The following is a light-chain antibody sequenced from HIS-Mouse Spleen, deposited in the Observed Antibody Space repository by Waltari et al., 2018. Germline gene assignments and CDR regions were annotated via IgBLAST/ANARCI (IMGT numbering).Light chain of an antibody. V-gene: IGLV3-10*01. CDR3: YSTDSSGNHRV. Sequence: SYELTQPPSVSVSPGQTARITCPGDAWPHKSAYRYQQKSGQAPVLGIYEDSKRPSGIPERFSGSSSGTMATLTISGAQVEDEADYYCYSTDSSGNHRVFGGGTKLTVL. CDR2: EDS. CDR1: AWPHKS. J-gene: IGLJ2*01.